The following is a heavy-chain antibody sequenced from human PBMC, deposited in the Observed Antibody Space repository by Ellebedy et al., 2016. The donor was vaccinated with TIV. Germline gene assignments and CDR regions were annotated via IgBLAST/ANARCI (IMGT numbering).Heavy chain of an antibody. Sequence: MPSETLSLTCIVSDDSIDSHYWSWIRQPAGKGLEWIGRIFISGSTNYNPSLKSRVTLSVDTSKDQFSLKVSSVTAADTAVYYCARQGSSGSWTYYGMDVWGRGTTVTVSS. D-gene: IGHD3-10*01. V-gene: IGHV4-4*07. CDR3: ARQGSSGSWTYYGMDV. CDR2: IFISGST. CDR1: DDSIDSHY. J-gene: IGHJ6*02.